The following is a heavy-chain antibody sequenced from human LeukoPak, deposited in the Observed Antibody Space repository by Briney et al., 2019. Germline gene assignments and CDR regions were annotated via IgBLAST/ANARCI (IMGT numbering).Heavy chain of an antibody. J-gene: IGHJ6*02. V-gene: IGHV3-11*04. CDR1: GFTFSDYY. D-gene: IGHD3-10*01. Sequence: GGSLRLSCAASGFTFSDYYMSWIRQAPGKGLEWVSYISSSGSTIYYADSVKGRFTISRDNAKNSLYLQMNSLRAEDTAVYYCARELHYGSGSRNYYGMDVWGQGTTVTVSS. CDR3: ARELHYGSGSRNYYGMDV. CDR2: ISSSGSTI.